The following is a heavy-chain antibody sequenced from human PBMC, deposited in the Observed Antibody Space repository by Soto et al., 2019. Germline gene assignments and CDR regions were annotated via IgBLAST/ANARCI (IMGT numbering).Heavy chain of an antibody. D-gene: IGHD3-22*01. V-gene: IGHV1-2*02. Sequence: GASVKVSCKASGYMFTGYYIHWVRQAPGQGLEWMGWINPKSGGTKYAEKFQGRVSMTRDTSITTAYMELSSLRSDDTAVYYCATDRVAFDMWGQGTKVTVSS. CDR3: ATDRVAFDM. CDR2: INPKSGGT. J-gene: IGHJ3*02. CDR1: GYMFTGYY.